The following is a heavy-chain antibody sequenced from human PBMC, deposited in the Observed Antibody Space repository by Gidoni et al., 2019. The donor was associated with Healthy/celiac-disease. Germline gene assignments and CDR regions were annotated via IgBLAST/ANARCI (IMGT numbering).Heavy chain of an antibody. V-gene: IGHV3-33*01. D-gene: IGHD2-2*01. CDR1: GFTFSSYG. CDR3: ARDLVVVPAAMGAWYGMDV. CDR2: IWYDGSNK. J-gene: IGHJ6*02. Sequence: QVQLVESGGGVVQPGRSLRLSCAASGFTFSSYGMHWVRQAPGKGLEWVAVIWYDGSNKYYADSVKGRFTISRDNSKNTLYLQMNSLRAEDTAVYYYARDLVVVPAAMGAWYGMDVWGQGTTVTVSS.